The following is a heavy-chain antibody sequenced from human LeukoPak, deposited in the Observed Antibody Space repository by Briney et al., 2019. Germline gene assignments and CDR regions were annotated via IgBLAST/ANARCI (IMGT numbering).Heavy chain of an antibody. CDR1: GGSISSYY. Sequence: PSETLSLTCTVSGGSISSYYWSWIRQPPGKGLEGIGYIYYSGSTNYNPSLKSRVTISVDTSKNQFSLKLSSVTAADTAVYYCARIEDYGGNSVNYWGQGPLVTVSS. CDR2: IYYSGST. J-gene: IGHJ4*02. D-gene: IGHD4-23*01. V-gene: IGHV4-59*01. CDR3: ARIEDYGGNSVNY.